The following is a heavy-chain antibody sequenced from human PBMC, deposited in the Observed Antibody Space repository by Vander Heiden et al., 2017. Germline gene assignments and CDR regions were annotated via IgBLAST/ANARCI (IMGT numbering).Heavy chain of an antibody. J-gene: IGHJ6*02. CDR3: ARGPRVSRGVGGAILALDV. CDR2: INHRGST. V-gene: IGHV4-34*01. D-gene: IGHD3-16*01. CDR1: GPSFSVYY. Sequence: QVQLPQSGAGLLNPSAALSLTCAAYGPSFSVYYLTLIPQPPGKGLEWIGEINHRGSTNWNPSLKSRVTFSGDTYKNQFSLRLSSVTAADTAVYYWARGPRVSRGVGGAILALDVWGQGTTVTGSS.